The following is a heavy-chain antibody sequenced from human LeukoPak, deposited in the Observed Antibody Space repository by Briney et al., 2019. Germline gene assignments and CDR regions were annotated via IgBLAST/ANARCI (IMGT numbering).Heavy chain of an antibody. Sequence: GGSLRLSCAASGFTFSSYAMSWVRQAPGKGLEWVSYISSSSSTIYYADSVKGRFTISRGNAKNSLYLQMNSLRAEDTAVYYCARDLIEVAGGYWGQGTLVTVSS. CDR1: GFTFSSYA. D-gene: IGHD6-19*01. CDR3: ARDLIEVAGGY. CDR2: ISSSSSTI. V-gene: IGHV3-48*04. J-gene: IGHJ4*02.